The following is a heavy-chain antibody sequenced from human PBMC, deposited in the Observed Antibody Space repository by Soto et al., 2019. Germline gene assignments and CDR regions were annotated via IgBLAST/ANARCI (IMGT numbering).Heavy chain of an antibody. CDR3: AKLQRNSAYDH. D-gene: IGHD5-12*01. J-gene: IGHJ5*02. CDR1: GFTFDDYA. Sequence: EVQLVESGGGLVQPGRSLRLSCTASGFTFDDYAMHWVRQAPGKGLEWVSGISWNSDMIDYADSVKGRFTISGDNAKNSLYLQMNSLRAEDTALYYCAKLQRNSAYDHWGQGTLVTVSS. V-gene: IGHV3-9*01. CDR2: ISWNSDMI.